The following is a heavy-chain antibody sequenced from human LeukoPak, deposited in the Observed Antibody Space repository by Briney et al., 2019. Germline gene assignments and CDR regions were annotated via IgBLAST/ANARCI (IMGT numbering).Heavy chain of an antibody. CDR1: GFTFSSYA. CDR3: ARDSSSWYTTPFDY. J-gene: IGHJ4*02. CDR2: ISGSGGST. Sequence: PGGSLRLSCAASGFTFSSYARSWVRQAPGKGLEWVSAISGSGGSTYYADSVKGRFTISRDNSKNTLYLQMNSLRAEDTAVYYCARDSSSWYTTPFDYWGQGTLVTVSS. V-gene: IGHV3-23*01. D-gene: IGHD6-13*01.